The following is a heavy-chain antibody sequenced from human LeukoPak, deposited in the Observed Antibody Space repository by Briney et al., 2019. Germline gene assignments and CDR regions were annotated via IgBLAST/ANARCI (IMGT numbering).Heavy chain of an antibody. Sequence: SETLSLTCAVSGGSISRGGYSWSWLRQPPGKGLEWIGHIYHSGSTYYNPSLKSRVTISVDRSKNQFSLKLSSVTAADTAVYYCARLSFWFDPWGQGTLVTVSS. CDR1: GGSISRGGYS. CDR3: ARLSFWFDP. CDR2: IYHSGST. D-gene: IGHD1-26*01. J-gene: IGHJ5*02. V-gene: IGHV4-30-2*01.